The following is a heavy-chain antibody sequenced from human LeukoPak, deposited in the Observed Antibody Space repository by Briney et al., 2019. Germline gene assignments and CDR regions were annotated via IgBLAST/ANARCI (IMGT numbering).Heavy chain of an antibody. D-gene: IGHD3-16*02. CDR3: ARERRNDYVWGSYRYGLWAFDI. V-gene: IGHV4-34*01. J-gene: IGHJ3*02. CDR2: INHSGST. Sequence: SETLSLTCAVYGGSFSGYYWSWIRQPPGKGLEWIGEINHSGSTNYNPSLKSRVTISVDTSKNQFSLKLSSVTAADTAVYYCARERRNDYVWGSYRYGLWAFDIWGQGTMVTVSS. CDR1: GGSFSGYY.